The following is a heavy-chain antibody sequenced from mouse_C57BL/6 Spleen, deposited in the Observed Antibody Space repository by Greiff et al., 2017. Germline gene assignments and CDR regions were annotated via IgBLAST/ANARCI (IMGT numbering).Heavy chain of an antibody. D-gene: IGHD1-1*01. CDR1: GFTFRSYA. CDR2: ISDGGSYT. CDR3: ARDGSSFDY. V-gene: IGHV5-4*01. Sequence: EVKLVESGGGLVKPGGSLKLSCAASGFTFRSYAMSWVRQTPEKRLEWVATISDGGSYTYYPDNVKGRFTISRDNAKNNLYLQMSHLKSEDTAMYYCARDGSSFDYWGQGTTLTVSS. J-gene: IGHJ2*01.